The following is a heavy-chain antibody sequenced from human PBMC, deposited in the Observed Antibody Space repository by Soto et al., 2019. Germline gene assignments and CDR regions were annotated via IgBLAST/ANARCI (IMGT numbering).Heavy chain of an antibody. CDR3: ARSVAGIAAAGTKWFDP. Sequence: QVQLVQSGAEVKKPGASVKVSCKASGYTFTSYYMHWVRQAPRQGLEWMGIINPSGGSTSYAQKFQGRVTMTRDTSTSTVYMELSSLRSEDTAVYYCARSVAGIAAAGTKWFDPWGQGTLVTVSS. CDR2: INPSGGST. V-gene: IGHV1-46*01. D-gene: IGHD6-13*01. CDR1: GYTFTSYY. J-gene: IGHJ5*02.